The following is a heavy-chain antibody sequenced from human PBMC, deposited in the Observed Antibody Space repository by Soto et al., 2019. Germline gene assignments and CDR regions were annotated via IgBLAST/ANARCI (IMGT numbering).Heavy chain of an antibody. CDR3: ARVRYGSGSYYNEHYYSYMDV. Sequence: ASVKVSCKASGGTFSSYAISWVRQAPGQGLEWMGGIIPIFGTANYAQKFQGRFTITADESTSTAYMELSSLRSEDPAVYYCARVRYGSGSYYNEHYYSYMDVWGKGTTVTVSS. J-gene: IGHJ6*03. D-gene: IGHD3-10*01. CDR2: IIPIFGTA. CDR1: GGTFSSYA. V-gene: IGHV1-69*13.